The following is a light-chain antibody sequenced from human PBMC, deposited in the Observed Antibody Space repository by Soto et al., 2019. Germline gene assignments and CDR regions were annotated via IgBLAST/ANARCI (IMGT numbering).Light chain of an antibody. CDR3: HQYDSSPLT. CDR2: GAS. CDR1: QSVSSSY. Sequence: EIVLTQSPGTLSSSPGERATLSCRASQSVSSSYLAWYQQKPGQAPRLLIYGASSRATGIPDRFSGSGSGTDFTLTISRLEPEDFAVYYCHQYDSSPLTFGGGTKVELK. V-gene: IGKV3-20*01. J-gene: IGKJ4*01.